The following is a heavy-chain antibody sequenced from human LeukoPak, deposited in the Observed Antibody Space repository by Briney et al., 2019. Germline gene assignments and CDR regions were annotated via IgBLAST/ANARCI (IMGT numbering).Heavy chain of an antibody. CDR1: GFTFSSYW. CDR3: AKDHRWRIQLFEFDY. V-gene: IGHV3-74*01. D-gene: IGHD5-18*01. CDR2: INSDGSST. Sequence: PGGSLRLSCAASGFTFSSYWMHWVRQAPGKGLVWVSRINSDGSSTSYADSVKGRFTISRDNAKNTLYLQMNSLRAEDTAVYYCAKDHRWRIQLFEFDYWGQGTLVTVSS. J-gene: IGHJ4*02.